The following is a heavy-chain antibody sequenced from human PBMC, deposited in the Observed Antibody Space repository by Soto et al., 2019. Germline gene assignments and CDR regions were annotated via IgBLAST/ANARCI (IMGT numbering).Heavy chain of an antibody. D-gene: IGHD6-19*01. Sequence: PSETLSLTCAVYGGSFSGYYWSWIRQPPGKGLEWIGEINHSGSTNYNPSLKSRVTISVDTSKNQFSLKLSSVTAADTAVYYCAGVSGWYANWFDPWGQGTLVTVSS. V-gene: IGHV4-34*01. CDR2: INHSGST. CDR1: GGSFSGYY. CDR3: AGVSGWYANWFDP. J-gene: IGHJ5*02.